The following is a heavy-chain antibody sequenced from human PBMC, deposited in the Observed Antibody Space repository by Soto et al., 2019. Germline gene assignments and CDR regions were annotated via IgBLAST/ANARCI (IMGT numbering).Heavy chain of an antibody. V-gene: IGHV4-59*01. CDR3: ARGPPYSNSEYYYYYMDV. D-gene: IGHD4-4*01. J-gene: IGHJ6*03. CDR1: GGSISSYY. Sequence: SETLSLTCTVSGGSISSYYWSWIRQPPGKGLEWIGYIYYSGSTNYNPSLKSRGTISVDTSKNQFSLKLSSVTAADTAVYYCARGPPYSNSEYYYYYMDVWGKGTTVTVSS. CDR2: IYYSGST.